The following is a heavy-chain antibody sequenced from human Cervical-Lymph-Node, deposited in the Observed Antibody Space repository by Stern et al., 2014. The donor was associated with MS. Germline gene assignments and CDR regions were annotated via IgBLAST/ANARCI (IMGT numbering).Heavy chain of an antibody. V-gene: IGHV4-61*02. CDR2: IYTSGST. Sequence: QLQLQESGPGLVKPSQTLSLTCTVSGGSISSGSYYWSWIRQPAGKGLEWIGRIYTSGSTNYNPSLKSRVTISVDTPKKQFSLNLSSVTAADTAVYYCARGILTGYYYFDYWGQGTLVTVSS. J-gene: IGHJ4*02. D-gene: IGHD3-9*01. CDR3: ARGILTGYYYFDY. CDR1: GGSISSGSYY.